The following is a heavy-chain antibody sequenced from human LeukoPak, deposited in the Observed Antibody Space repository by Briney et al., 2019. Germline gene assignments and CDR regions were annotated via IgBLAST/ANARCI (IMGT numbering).Heavy chain of an antibody. CDR1: GFTFSSYG. D-gene: IGHD6-19*01. CDR3: TRIAVAGVALDY. J-gene: IGHJ4*02. V-gene: IGHV3-49*04. Sequence: PGGSLRLSCAASGFTFSSYGMHWVRQPPGKGLEWVGFIRSKAFGETTENAASVKGRFTISRDDSKSIVYLQMNSLKSEDTAVYYCTRIAVAGVALDYWGQGTLVTVTS. CDR2: IRSKAFGETT.